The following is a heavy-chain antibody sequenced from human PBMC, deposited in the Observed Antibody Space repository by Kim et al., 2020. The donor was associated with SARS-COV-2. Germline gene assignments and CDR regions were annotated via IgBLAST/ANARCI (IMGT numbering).Heavy chain of an antibody. D-gene: IGHD2-15*01. J-gene: IGHJ1*01. CDR2: IYYSGST. CDR3: ARHDIVVVVAATQTSKHEYFQH. Sequence: SETLSLTCTVSGGSISSSSYYWGWIRQPPGKGLEWIGSIYYSGSTYYNPSLKSRVTISVDTSKNQFSLKLSSVTAADTAVYYCARHDIVVVVAATQTSKHEYFQHWGQGTLVTVSS. V-gene: IGHV4-39*01. CDR1: GGSISSSSYY.